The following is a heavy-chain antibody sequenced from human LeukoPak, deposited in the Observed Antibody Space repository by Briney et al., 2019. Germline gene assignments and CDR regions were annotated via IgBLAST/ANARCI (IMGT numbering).Heavy chain of an antibody. V-gene: IGHV4-39*07. CDR2: INHSGST. D-gene: IGHD2-15*01. J-gene: IGHJ3*02. CDR3: ARGGVVVVAAADAFDI. Sequence: PSETLSLTCSVSGDFISSNSYYWGWIRQPPGKGLEWIGEINHSGSTNYNPSLKSRVTISVDTSKNQFSLKLSSVTAADTAVYYCARGGVVVVAAADAFDIWGQGTMVTVPS. CDR1: GDFISSNSYY.